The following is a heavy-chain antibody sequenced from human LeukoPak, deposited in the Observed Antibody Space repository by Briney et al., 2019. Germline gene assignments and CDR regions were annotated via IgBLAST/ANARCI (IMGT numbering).Heavy chain of an antibody. CDR1: GFSFKSVS. D-gene: IGHD6-19*01. Sequence: PGGSLRLSCVGTGFSFKSVSLSWVRQAPGKGLEWVAFMGHFAGDIFYADSVKGRFTISRDNAKNSLFLQVNNLRDEDTAVYYCARDRGPGIKLAGTVGMDVWGQGTTVTVSS. CDR2: MGHFAGDI. CDR3: ARDRGPGIKLAGTVGMDV. J-gene: IGHJ6*02. V-gene: IGHV3-21*06.